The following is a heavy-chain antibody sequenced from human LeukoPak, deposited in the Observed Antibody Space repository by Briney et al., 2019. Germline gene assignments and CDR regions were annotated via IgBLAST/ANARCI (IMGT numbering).Heavy chain of an antibody. V-gene: IGHV3-7*01. Sequence: PGGSLRLSCAASGFTFSSYWMSWVRQAPGKGLEWVANIKQDGSEKYYVDSVKGRFTISRDNAKNTLYLQMNSLRAEGTAVYYCARDWRLYSSGWYPHFDYWGQGTLVTVSS. CDR3: ARDWRLYSSGWYPHFDY. CDR2: IKQDGSEK. CDR1: GFTFSSYW. D-gene: IGHD6-19*01. J-gene: IGHJ4*02.